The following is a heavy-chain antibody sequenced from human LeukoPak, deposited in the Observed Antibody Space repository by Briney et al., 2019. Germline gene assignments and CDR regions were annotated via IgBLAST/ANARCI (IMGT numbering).Heavy chain of an antibody. Sequence: KPSETLSLTCTVSGYSISSGYYWGWIRQPPGKGLEWIGSIYHSGSTYYNPSLKSRVTISVDTSKNQFSLKLSSVTAADTAVYYCARHSVLRYFDWYPRFDYWGQGTLVTVSS. CDR1: GYSISSGYY. D-gene: IGHD3-9*01. J-gene: IGHJ4*02. V-gene: IGHV4-38-2*02. CDR3: ARHSVLRYFDWYPRFDY. CDR2: IYHSGST.